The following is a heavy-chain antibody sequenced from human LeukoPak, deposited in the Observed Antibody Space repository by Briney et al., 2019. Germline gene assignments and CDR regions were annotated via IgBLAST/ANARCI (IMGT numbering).Heavy chain of an antibody. D-gene: IGHD3-22*01. Sequence: GGSLRLSCAASGFTFSSYEMNWVRRAPGKGREWVSYISSSGSTIYYADSVKGRFTISRDNAKNSLYLQMNSLRAEDTAVYYCARETAYDSIDAFDIWGQGTMVTVSS. CDR2: ISSSGSTI. CDR1: GFTFSSYE. CDR3: ARETAYDSIDAFDI. V-gene: IGHV3-48*03. J-gene: IGHJ3*02.